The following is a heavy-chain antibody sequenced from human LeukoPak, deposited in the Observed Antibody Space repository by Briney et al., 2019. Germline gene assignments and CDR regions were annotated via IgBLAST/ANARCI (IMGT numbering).Heavy chain of an antibody. CDR1: GYTFTSYG. Sequence: ASVKVSCKASGYTFTSYGISWVRQAPGQGLEWMGWISAYNGNTNYAQKLQGRVTMTTDTSTSTAYMELRSLRSDDTAVYYCARDSDYGGGILPFDYWGQGTLVTVSS. J-gene: IGHJ4*02. CDR2: ISAYNGNT. V-gene: IGHV1-18*01. D-gene: IGHD4-23*01. CDR3: ARDSDYGGGILPFDY.